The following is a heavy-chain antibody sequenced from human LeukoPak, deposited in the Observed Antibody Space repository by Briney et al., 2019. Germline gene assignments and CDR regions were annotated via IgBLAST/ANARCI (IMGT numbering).Heavy chain of an antibody. D-gene: IGHD2-21*02. J-gene: IGHJ4*02. CDR3: ARDLVGHIVVVTAIFGVFDY. V-gene: IGHV1-18*01. Sequence: ASVTVSCKASGYTFTSYGISWVRQAPGQGLEWMGWISAYNGNTNYAQKLQGRVTMTTDTSTSTAYMELRSLRSDDTAVYYCARDLVGHIVVVTAIFGVFDYWGQGTLVTVSS. CDR1: GYTFTSYG. CDR2: ISAYNGNT.